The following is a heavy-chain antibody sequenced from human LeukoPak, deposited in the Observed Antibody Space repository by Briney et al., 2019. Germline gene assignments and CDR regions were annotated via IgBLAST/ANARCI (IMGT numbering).Heavy chain of an antibody. Sequence: GGSLRLSCAASGFTVSDNYMSWVRQAPGKGLEWVSVIYSGGGTYYSHSVKGGFTISRDNSKNTLYLQMNTLRVEDTAVYYCVRDEGFHGSGSNWGPGTLVTVSS. V-gene: IGHV3-66*01. D-gene: IGHD3-10*01. CDR3: VRDEGFHGSGSN. CDR1: GFTVSDNY. J-gene: IGHJ4*02. CDR2: IYSGGGT.